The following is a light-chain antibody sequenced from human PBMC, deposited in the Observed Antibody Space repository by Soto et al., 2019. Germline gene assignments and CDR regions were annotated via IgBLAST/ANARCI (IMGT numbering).Light chain of an antibody. CDR1: QSVSRN. V-gene: IGKV3-11*01. CDR3: QQRSHWWT. CDR2: DAS. J-gene: IGKJ1*01. Sequence: EIVLTQSPATLSLSPVERATLCCRASQSVSRNLAWLQQKPGQAPRLLIYDASNRAPGIPARFSGSGSGTDFTLTISSLEPEDFAVYYCQQRSHWWTFGQGTKVEIK.